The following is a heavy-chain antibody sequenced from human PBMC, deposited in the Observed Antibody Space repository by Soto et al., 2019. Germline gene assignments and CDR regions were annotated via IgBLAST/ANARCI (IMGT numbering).Heavy chain of an antibody. CDR1: GFTVSSNY. CDR3: AKDVTPSNAFDI. CDR2: IYSGGST. V-gene: IGHV3-53*01. J-gene: IGHJ3*02. D-gene: IGHD4-4*01. Sequence: PGGSLRLSCAASGFTVSSNYMGWVRQAPGKGLEWVSVIYSGGSTYYADSVKGRFTISRDNSKNTLYLQMNSLRAEDTAVYYCAKDVTPSNAFDIWGQGTMVTVSS.